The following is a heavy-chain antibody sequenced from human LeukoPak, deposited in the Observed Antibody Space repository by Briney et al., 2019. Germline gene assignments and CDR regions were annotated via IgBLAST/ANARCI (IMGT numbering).Heavy chain of an antibody. Sequence: PGGSLRLSCAASGFTFSSYAMNWVRQAPGKGLEWVSAISGSGGSTYYADSVKGRFTISRDNSKNTLYLQMNSLRAEDTAVYYCAKAAAITIFGVVIVNFDYWGQGTLVTVSS. V-gene: IGHV3-23*01. D-gene: IGHD3-3*01. J-gene: IGHJ4*02. CDR2: ISGSGGST. CDR1: GFTFSSYA. CDR3: AKAAAITIFGVVIVNFDY.